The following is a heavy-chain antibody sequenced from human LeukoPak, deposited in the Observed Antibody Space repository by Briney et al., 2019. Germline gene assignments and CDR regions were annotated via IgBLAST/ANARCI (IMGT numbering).Heavy chain of an antibody. J-gene: IGHJ3*02. CDR1: GFTVSSIY. D-gene: IGHD3-10*01. CDR3: ARQAGQFGI. CDR2: IYSVGST. V-gene: IGHV3-66*04. Sequence: GGSLRLSCAASGFTVSSIYMTWVRQAPGKGLEWVSVIYSVGSTYYADSVKGRFTISRDNSNNTLFLQMNSLRVDDTAVYYCARQAGQFGIWGQGTMVTVSS.